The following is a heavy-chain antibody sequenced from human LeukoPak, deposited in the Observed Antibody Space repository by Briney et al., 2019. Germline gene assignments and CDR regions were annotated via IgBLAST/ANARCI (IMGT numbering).Heavy chain of an antibody. CDR1: GGAISSYY. CDR3: ARATGYGSGSYNDY. D-gene: IGHD3-10*01. CDR2: IYYSGST. Sequence: SETPSLTCTVSGGAISSYYWSWIRQPPGKGLEWIGYIYYSGSTNYNPSLKSRVTISVDTSKNQFSLKLSSVTAADTAVYYCARATGYGSGSYNDYWGQGTPVTVSS. V-gene: IGHV4-59*01. J-gene: IGHJ4*02.